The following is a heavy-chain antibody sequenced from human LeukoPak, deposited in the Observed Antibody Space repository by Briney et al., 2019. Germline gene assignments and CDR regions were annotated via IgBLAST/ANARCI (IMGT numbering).Heavy chain of an antibody. CDR2: ISAYNGNT. D-gene: IGHD5-18*01. J-gene: IGHJ4*02. V-gene: IGHV1-18*01. CDR1: GFTFTSYG. CDR3: ARERYSYREHPKLFDG. Sequence: EGSVKLSCKASGFTFTSYGISWVRQAPGQGLEWMGWISAYNGNTNYAQKLQGRVTITTDTSTSTAYMHMKSLRSEDPAVYYCARERYSYREHPKLFDGWGQRTLVTVSS.